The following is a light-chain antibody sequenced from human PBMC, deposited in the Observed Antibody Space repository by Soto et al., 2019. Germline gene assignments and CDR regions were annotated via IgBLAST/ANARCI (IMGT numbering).Light chain of an antibody. V-gene: IGKV1-33*01. J-gene: IGKJ3*01. CDR2: GAS. Sequence: DIQMTQSPSSLSASVGDRVTITCQASQDIRKYLSWYQQKPGRAPKLLIYGASNLETGVPSRFSGSGYGTDFTFTISSLQPEDIATDYCQHYDHLPPFTFGPGTKVAIK. CDR3: QHYDHLPPFT. CDR1: QDIRKY.